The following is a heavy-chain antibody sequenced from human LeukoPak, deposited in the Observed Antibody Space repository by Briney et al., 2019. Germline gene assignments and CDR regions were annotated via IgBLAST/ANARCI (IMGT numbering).Heavy chain of an antibody. V-gene: IGHV3-43*01. Sequence: GGSLRLSCAASGFTFDDYTMHWVRQAPGKGLEWVSLISWDGGSTYYADSVKGRFTISRDNSKNSLYLQMNSLRTEDTALYYCAKDMEYTLVAFGMDVWGQGTTVTVSS. J-gene: IGHJ6*02. CDR2: ISWDGGST. CDR1: GFTFDDYT. D-gene: IGHD5-12*01. CDR3: AKDMEYTLVAFGMDV.